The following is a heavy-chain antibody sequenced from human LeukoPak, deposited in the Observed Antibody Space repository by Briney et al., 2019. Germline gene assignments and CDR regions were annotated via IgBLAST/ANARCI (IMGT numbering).Heavy chain of an antibody. V-gene: IGHV3-30-3*01. CDR2: ISYDGSNK. Sequence: GGSLRLSCAASGFTFSSYAMHWVRQAPGKGLEWVAVISYDGSNKYYADSVKGRFTISRDNSKNTLYLQMNSLRAEDTAVYYCARDSIPIVVVVAATFDYWGQGTLVTVSS. CDR3: ARDSIPIVVVVAATFDY. CDR1: GFTFSSYA. J-gene: IGHJ4*02. D-gene: IGHD2-15*01.